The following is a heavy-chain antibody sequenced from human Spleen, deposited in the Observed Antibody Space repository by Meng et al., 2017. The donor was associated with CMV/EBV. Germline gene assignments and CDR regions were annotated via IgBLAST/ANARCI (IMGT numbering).Heavy chain of an antibody. Sequence: TGDYMPWVRKAHGQGLEWMGWINAYSGGTNYAQKFQGRVNMTRDTSTSTGYMELTSLKSDDTAVYYCASSTSGVAIGILRKYNWFDPWGQGTLVTVSS. D-gene: IGHD2-21*01. CDR2: INAYSGGT. CDR1: TGDY. J-gene: IGHJ5*02. CDR3: ASSTSGVAIGILRKYNWFDP. V-gene: IGHV1-2*02.